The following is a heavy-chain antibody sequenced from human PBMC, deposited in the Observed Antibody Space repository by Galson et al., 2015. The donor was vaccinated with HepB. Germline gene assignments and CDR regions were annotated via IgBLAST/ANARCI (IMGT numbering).Heavy chain of an antibody. CDR3: ATGPLGFCSGANCYPGKY. J-gene: IGHJ4*02. D-gene: IGHD2-15*01. V-gene: IGHV1-24*01. Sequence: SVKVSCKVSGSTLTDISIHWVRQTPGKGLECMGGFDPEDGETIYAQKFQGRVTMTEDTSTDTAYMELTNLRSEDTAVFYCATGPLGFCSGANCYPGKYWGQGTAVTVSS. CDR2: FDPEDGET. CDR1: GSTLTDIS.